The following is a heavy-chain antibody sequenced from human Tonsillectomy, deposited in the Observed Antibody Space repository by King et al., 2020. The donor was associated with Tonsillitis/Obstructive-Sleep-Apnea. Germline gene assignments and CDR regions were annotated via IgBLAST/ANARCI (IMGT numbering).Heavy chain of an antibody. J-gene: IGHJ6*02. V-gene: IGHV3-23*04. CDR2: ISGSGAST. Sequence: VQLVESGGGLVQPGGSLRLSCAASGLTFSSYAMNWVRQAPGKGLEWVSGISGSGASTNYADSVKGRFTISRDNSKNTLYLQMNSLRAEDTAVYYCAKFATVSSGGGYYAMDVWGQGTTVTVSS. D-gene: IGHD4-11*01. CDR1: GLTFSSYA. CDR3: AKFATVSSGGGYYAMDV.